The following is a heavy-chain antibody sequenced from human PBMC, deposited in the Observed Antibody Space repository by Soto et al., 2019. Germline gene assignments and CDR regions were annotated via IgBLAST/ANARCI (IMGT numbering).Heavy chain of an antibody. Sequence: SVKVSCKASGGSFSSYTISWVRQAPGQGLEWMGRIIPILGIANYAQKFQGRVTITADKSTSTAYMELSSLRSEDTAVYYCASVSSGWQNDYWGQGTLVTVSS. V-gene: IGHV1-69*02. CDR3: ASVSSGWQNDY. CDR2: IIPILGIA. CDR1: GGSFSSYT. J-gene: IGHJ4*02. D-gene: IGHD6-19*01.